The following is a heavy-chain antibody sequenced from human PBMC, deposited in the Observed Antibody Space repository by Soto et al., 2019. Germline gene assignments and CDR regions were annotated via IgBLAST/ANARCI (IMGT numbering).Heavy chain of an antibody. J-gene: IGHJ4*02. CDR3: ARAHGDFHPHFDY. Sequence: QVQLVESGGGVVQPGRSLRLSCAASGFTFSSYGMHWVRQAPGKGLEWVAVIWYDGSNKYYADSVKGRFTISRDNSKNTLYLQMHSLRADDTAVYYCARAHGDFHPHFDYWGQGTLVTVSS. V-gene: IGHV3-33*01. CDR2: IWYDGSNK. D-gene: IGHD4-17*01. CDR1: GFTFSSYG.